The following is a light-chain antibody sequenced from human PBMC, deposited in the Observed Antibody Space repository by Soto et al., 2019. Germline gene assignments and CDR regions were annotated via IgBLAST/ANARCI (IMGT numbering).Light chain of an antibody. CDR3: SSYTSSTSLDV. V-gene: IGLV2-14*01. J-gene: IGLJ1*01. CDR2: EVS. CDR1: SSDVGGYNY. Sequence: QSALTQPASVSGSPGQSITISCTGTSSDVGGYNYVSWYQQHPGKAPKLMIYEVSNRPSGVSIRFSGSKSGNTAPLTISGLQAEDEADYYCSSYTSSTSLDVFGTGTKVTAL.